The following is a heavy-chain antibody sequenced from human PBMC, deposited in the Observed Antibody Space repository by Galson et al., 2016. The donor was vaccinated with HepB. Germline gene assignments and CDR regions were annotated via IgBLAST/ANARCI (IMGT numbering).Heavy chain of an antibody. CDR1: GFTVSRDY. D-gene: IGHD2/OR15-2a*01. J-gene: IGHJ3*02. Sequence: SLRLSCAASGFTVSRDYMSWVRQAPGKGLEWVANIKEDGSEKYYVDSVKGRFTISRDNAKNSLFLQMKSLRAEDTAVYYCARDSRAFKNCNCKGDAFDMWGQGTMVAVSS. CDR3: ARDSRAFKNCNCKGDAFDM. CDR2: IKEDGSEK. V-gene: IGHV3-7*01.